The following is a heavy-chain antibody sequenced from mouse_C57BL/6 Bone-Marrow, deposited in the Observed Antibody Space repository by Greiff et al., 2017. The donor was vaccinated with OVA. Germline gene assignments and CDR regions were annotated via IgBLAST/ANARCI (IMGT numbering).Heavy chain of an antibody. J-gene: IGHJ2*01. CDR2: IRNKANNHAT. D-gene: IGHD1-1*01. V-gene: IGHV6-6*01. Sequence: EVQVVESGGGLVQPGGSMKLSCAASGFTFSDAWMDWVRQSPEKGLEWVAEIRNKANNHATYYAESVKGRFTISRDDSKSSVYLQMNSLRAEDTGIYYCTRGTTVGRCYFDYWGQGTTLTVSS. CDR3: TRGTTVGRCYFDY. CDR1: GFTFSDAW.